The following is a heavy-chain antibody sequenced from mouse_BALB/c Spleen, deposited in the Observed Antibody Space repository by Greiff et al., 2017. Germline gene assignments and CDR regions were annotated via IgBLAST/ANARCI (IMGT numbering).Heavy chain of an antibody. CDR1: GFAFSSYD. CDR3: ARHRTDYYGSSYGYWYFDV. J-gene: IGHJ1*01. D-gene: IGHD1-1*01. CDR2: ISSGGGST. Sequence: DVKLVESGGGLVKPGGSLKLSCAASGFAFSSYDMSWVRQTPEKRLEWVAYISSGGGSTYYPDTVKGRFTISRDNAKNTLYLQMSSLKSEDTAMYYCARHRTDYYGSSYGYWYFDVWGAGTTVTVSS. V-gene: IGHV5-12-1*01.